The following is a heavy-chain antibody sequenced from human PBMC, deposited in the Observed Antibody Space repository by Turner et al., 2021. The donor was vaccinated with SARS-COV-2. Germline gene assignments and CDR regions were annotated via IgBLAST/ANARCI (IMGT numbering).Heavy chain of an antibody. CDR1: GYSLTELS. V-gene: IGHV1-24*01. J-gene: IGHJ5*02. CDR3: ATGYRLQVNWFDP. CDR2: YAPKDGGT. Sequence: QVQLVQSGGGGKKPGDSVKRSCKLSGYSLTELSMEWVRQAPGKGLGGMRGYAPKDGGTINAPNDQGRSTINKETSTDTAYVKLGSLSAEDPAVYFCATGYRLQVNWFDPWGQGTLVTVSS. D-gene: IGHD2-2*01.